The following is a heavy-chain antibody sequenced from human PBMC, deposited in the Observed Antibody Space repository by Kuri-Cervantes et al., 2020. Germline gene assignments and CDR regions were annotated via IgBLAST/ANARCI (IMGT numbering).Heavy chain of an antibody. CDR3: ARDFVLLWFGGPDAFDI. J-gene: IGHJ3*02. D-gene: IGHD3-10*01. CDR1: GFTFSSYG. CDR2: ISYDGSNK. Sequence: GESLKISCAASGFTFSSYGMHWVRQAPGKGLEWVAVISYDGSNKYYADSVKGRFTISRDNAKNSLYLQMNSLRAEDTAVYYCARDFVLLWFGGPDAFDIWGQGTMVTVSS. V-gene: IGHV3-30*03.